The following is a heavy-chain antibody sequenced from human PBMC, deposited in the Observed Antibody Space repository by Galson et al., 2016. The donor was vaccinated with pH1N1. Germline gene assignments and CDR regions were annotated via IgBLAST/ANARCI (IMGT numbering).Heavy chain of an antibody. CDR2: ILYDGTNE. D-gene: IGHD5-12*01. CDR3: ARDSEYSGHEGFH. J-gene: IGHJ4*02. CDR1: GFTFTSYA. V-gene: IGHV3-30*04. Sequence: SLRLSCAASGFTFTSYAMHWVRQAPGKGLEWVAVILYDGTNEYYADSVKGRFTISRDKTQSTGYLQMNSLRTEDTAVYYCARDSEYSGHEGFHWGQGTLGIVSS.